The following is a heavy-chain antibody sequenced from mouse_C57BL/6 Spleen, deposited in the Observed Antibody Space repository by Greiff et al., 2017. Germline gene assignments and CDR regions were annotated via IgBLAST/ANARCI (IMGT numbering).Heavy chain of an antibody. CDR3: ARQEGSSYMYFDV. V-gene: IGHV5-15*01. CDR2: ISNLAYSI. CDR1: GFTFSDYG. J-gene: IGHJ1*03. Sequence: EVKLVESGGGLVQPGGSLKLSCAASGFTFSDYGMAWVRQAPRKGPEWVAFISNLAYSIYYADTVTGRFTISRENAKNNLYLEMSSLRSEDTAMYYCARQEGSSYMYFDVWGTGTTVTVSS. D-gene: IGHD1-1*01.